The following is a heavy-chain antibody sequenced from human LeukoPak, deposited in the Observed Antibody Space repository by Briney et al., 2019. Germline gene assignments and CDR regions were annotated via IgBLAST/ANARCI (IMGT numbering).Heavy chain of an antibody. CDR3: ARDPYSGSPNWFDP. Sequence: ASVNVSCKASGYTFTAYYMHWVRQAPGQGLEWMGWINPNSGGTNYAQNFQGRVTVTRDTSISTAYMELRSLRSDDTAVYYCARDPYSGSPNWFDPWGQGTLVTVSS. D-gene: IGHD1-26*01. J-gene: IGHJ5*02. CDR2: INPNSGGT. CDR1: GYTFTAYY. V-gene: IGHV1-2*02.